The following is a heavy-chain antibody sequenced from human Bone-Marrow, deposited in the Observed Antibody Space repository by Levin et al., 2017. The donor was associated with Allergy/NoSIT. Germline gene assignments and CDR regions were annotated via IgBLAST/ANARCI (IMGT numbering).Heavy chain of an antibody. V-gene: IGHV3-23*01. J-gene: IGHJ2*01. CDR3: ATSPGHDYGDRYWYFDL. CDR1: GFTFSSYA. D-gene: IGHD4-17*01. CDR2: ISGSGGST. Sequence: GGSLRLSCAASGFTFSSYAMSWVRQAPGKGLEWVSAISGSGGSTYYADSVKGRFTISRDNSKNTLYLQMNSLRAEDTAVYYCATSPGHDYGDRYWYFDLWGRGTLVTVSS.